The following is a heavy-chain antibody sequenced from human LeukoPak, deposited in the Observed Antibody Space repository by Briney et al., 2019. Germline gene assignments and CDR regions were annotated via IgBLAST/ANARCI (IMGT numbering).Heavy chain of an antibody. CDR3: ARGHLGTWYFDY. V-gene: IGHV4-59*01. CDR1: GGSISSYY. Sequence: SETLSLTCTVSGGSISSYYWSWIRQPPGKGLEWIGYIYYSGSTNYNPSLKSRVTISVDTSKNQFSLKLTSVTAEDTAVYYCARGHLGTWYFDYWGQGTLVTVSS. D-gene: IGHD1-1*01. J-gene: IGHJ4*02. CDR2: IYYSGST.